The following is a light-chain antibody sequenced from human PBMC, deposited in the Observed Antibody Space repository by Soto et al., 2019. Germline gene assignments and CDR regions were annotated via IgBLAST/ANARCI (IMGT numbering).Light chain of an antibody. Sequence: DIQMTQSPSSLASSIGDSVTITWRASQTIIGYLNWYQQKPGKAPNLLIYDASNLESGVPSRFSGSGSGTEFTLTISSLQPDDFAPYYCQQYNSYQWPFGQGTKAAI. V-gene: IGKV1-5*01. CDR1: QTIIGY. CDR3: QQYNSYQWP. CDR2: DAS. J-gene: IGKJ1*01.